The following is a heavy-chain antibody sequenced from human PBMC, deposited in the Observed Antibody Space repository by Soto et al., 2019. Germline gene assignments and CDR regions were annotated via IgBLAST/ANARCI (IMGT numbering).Heavy chain of an antibody. V-gene: IGHV1-46*01. Sequence: QVHLVQSGAEVKKPGASVKVSCKAPGYTFSSYYIHGVRQAPGQGLEWIGIINPNVGSTNDAQNFKGTLTVTRDTSTATVYMDLSALTSADAAMYYCARDLGLGDCWGQGTLVTVSS. D-gene: IGHD3-9*01. J-gene: IGHJ4*02. CDR1: GYTFSSYY. CDR2: INPNVGST. CDR3: ARDLGLGDC.